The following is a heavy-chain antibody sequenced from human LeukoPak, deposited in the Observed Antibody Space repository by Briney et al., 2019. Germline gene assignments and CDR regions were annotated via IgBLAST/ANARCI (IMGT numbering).Heavy chain of an antibody. CDR1: GGSISSGDYY. CDR2: IYYSGST. V-gene: IGHV4-30-4*01. D-gene: IGHD2-2*01. CDR3: AGGFDCSSTSCLWFDP. J-gene: IGHJ5*02. Sequence: SQTLSLTCTVSGGSISSGDYYWSWIRQPPGKGLEWIGYIYYSGSTYYNPSLKSRVTISLDTSKNQFSLKLSSVTAADTAVYYCAGGFDCSSTSCLWFDPWGQGTLVTVSS.